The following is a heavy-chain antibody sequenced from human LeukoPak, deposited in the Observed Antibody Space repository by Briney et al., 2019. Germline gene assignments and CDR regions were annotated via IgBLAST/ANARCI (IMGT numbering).Heavy chain of an antibody. J-gene: IGHJ5*02. CDR1: GGTFSSYA. Sequence: SVKVSCKASGGTFSSYAISWVRQAPGQGLEWMGRIIPILGIANYAQKFQGRVTITADKSTSTAYMELSSLRSEDTAVYYCARGPVVWRELLRNGFDPGARKPWSPVPQ. D-gene: IGHD1-26*01. V-gene: IGHV1-69*04. CDR3: ARGPVVWRELLRNGFDP. CDR2: IIPILGIA.